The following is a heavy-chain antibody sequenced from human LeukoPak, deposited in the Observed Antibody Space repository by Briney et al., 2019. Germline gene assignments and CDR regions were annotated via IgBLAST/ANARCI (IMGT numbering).Heavy chain of an antibody. V-gene: IGHV3-48*03. CDR3: ARETERYYFDY. D-gene: IGHD1-14*01. J-gene: IGHJ4*02. CDR2: ISASGTTI. CDR1: GFSFSSYE. Sequence: GGSLRLSCAASGFSFSSYEMNWVRQAPGKGLEWVSYISASGTTIYYADSVKGRFTISRDNSKNTLYLQMNSLRAEDTAVYYCARETERYYFDYWGQGTLVTVSS.